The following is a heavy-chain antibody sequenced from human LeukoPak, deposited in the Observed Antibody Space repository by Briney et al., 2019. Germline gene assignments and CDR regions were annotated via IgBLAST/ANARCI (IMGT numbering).Heavy chain of an antibody. Sequence: GGSLRLSCAASGFTFSSYSMNWVRQAPGKGLEWVSSISNSSSYIYYADSVKGRFTISRDNAKNSLYLQMNSLRAEDTAVYYCARDPYCGGDCYSYYFDYWGQGTLVTVSS. V-gene: IGHV3-21*01. CDR2: ISNSSSYI. CDR3: ARDPYCGGDCYSYYFDY. J-gene: IGHJ4*02. D-gene: IGHD2-21*02. CDR1: GFTFSSYS.